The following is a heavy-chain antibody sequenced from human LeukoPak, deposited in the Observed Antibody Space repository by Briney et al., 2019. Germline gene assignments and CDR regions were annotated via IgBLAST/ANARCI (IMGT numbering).Heavy chain of an antibody. CDR1: GFTFSSYA. D-gene: IGHD3-22*01. Sequence: GGSLRLSCAASGFTFSSYAMHWVRQAPGKGLEWVAVISYDGSNKYYADSVKGRFTISRDNSKNTLYLQMNSLRAEDTAVYYCARASMREVIVVAGYWGQETLVTVSS. CDR3: ARASMREVIVVAGY. V-gene: IGHV3-30*01. J-gene: IGHJ4*02. CDR2: ISYDGSNK.